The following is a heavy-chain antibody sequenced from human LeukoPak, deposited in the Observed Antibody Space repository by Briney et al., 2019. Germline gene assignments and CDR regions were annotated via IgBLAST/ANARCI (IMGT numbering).Heavy chain of an antibody. J-gene: IGHJ6*03. V-gene: IGHV3-66*01. CDR2: IYSGGST. D-gene: IGHD1-26*01. CDR3: ARCVVGATYYYYYYMDV. Sequence: PGGSLRLSCAASGFTFSSNYMSWVRQAPGKGLEWVSAIYSGGSTYYSDSVKGRFTISRDNSKNTLYLQMNSLRAEDTAVYYCARCVVGATYYYYYYMDVWGKGTTVTVSS. CDR1: GFTFSSNY.